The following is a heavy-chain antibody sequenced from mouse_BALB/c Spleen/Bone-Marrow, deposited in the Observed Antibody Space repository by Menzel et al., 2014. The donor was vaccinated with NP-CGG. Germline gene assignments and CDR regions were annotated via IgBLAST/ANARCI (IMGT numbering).Heavy chain of an antibody. V-gene: IGHV2-6-7*01. J-gene: IGHJ4*01. CDR2: IWGDGTT. CDR3: AREKYGNYYAMDY. Sequence: VMLVESGPGLVAPSQSLSITRTVSGFSLTGFGINWIRQPPGKGLEWLGMIWGDGTTDYNSALKSRLSIKKDNSKSQVFLKMNSLQAGDTARYYCAREKYGNYYAMDYWGQGTSVTVSS. D-gene: IGHD2-10*02. CDR1: GFSLTGFG.